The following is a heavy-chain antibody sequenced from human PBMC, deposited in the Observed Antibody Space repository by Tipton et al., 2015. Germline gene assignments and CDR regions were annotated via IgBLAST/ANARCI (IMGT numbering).Heavy chain of an antibody. CDR2: ISSAGNT. D-gene: IGHD6-19*01. CDR3: ARNSGWPENAFNL. CDR1: GAYISNYF. J-gene: IGHJ3*01. Sequence: TLSLTCNVSGAYISNYFWSWIRQPAGKGLEWMGRISSAGNTNYNPSLGGRVTMSVDTSKTQFSLKLSSVTAADTARYYCARNSGWPENAFNLWGQGTMVTVSS. V-gene: IGHV4-4*07.